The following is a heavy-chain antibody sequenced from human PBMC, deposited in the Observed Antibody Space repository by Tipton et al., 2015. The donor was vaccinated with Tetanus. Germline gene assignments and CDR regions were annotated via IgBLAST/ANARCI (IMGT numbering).Heavy chain of an antibody. CDR1: GFTFSSHA. D-gene: IGHD6-13*01. Sequence: SLRLSCAASGFTFSSHAMSWVRQAPGKGLECVSGISGSGGSTYYAYSVKGRFTISRDNSKNTLYLQMNSLRAEDTAVYYCARSAHFASWYDWGPGTRATVSS. V-gene: IGHV3-23*01. J-gene: IGHJ4*02. CDR2: ISGSGGST. CDR3: ARSAHFASWYD.